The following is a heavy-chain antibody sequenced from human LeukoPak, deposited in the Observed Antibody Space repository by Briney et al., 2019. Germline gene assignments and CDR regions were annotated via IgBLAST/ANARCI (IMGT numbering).Heavy chain of an antibody. V-gene: IGHV3-21*01. Sequence: KSGGSLRLSCAASGFTFSSYSMNWVRQAPGKGLEWVSSISSSSSYIYYADSVKGRFTISRDNAKNSLYLQTNSLRAEDTAVYYCARVYSGSYEWLDYWGQGTLVTVSS. CDR3: ARVYSGSYEWLDY. D-gene: IGHD1-26*01. CDR1: GFTFSSYS. J-gene: IGHJ4*02. CDR2: ISSSSSYI.